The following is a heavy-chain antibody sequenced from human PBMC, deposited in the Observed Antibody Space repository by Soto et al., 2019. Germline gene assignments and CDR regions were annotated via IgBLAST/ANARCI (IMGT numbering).Heavy chain of an antibody. Sequence: PGGSLRLSCAASGFTFSSYAMSWVRQAPGKGLEWVSAISGSGGSTYYADSVKGRFTISRDNSKNTLYLQMNSLRAEDTAVYYCAKDPSTMVRGVIGGLFDYWGQGTLVTVS. CDR1: GFTFSSYA. J-gene: IGHJ4*02. V-gene: IGHV3-23*01. CDR2: ISGSGGST. D-gene: IGHD3-10*01. CDR3: AKDPSTMVRGVIGGLFDY.